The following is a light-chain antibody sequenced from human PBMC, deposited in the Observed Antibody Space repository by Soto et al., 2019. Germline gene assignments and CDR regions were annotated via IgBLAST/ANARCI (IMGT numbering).Light chain of an antibody. J-gene: IGKJ3*01. Sequence: DIVMTQSPLSLPVTPGEPASISCRSSQSLLHSNGYKYLNWYLQKPGQSPLLLIYLTSTRASGVPDTFSGSVSGTDFTLKISKVEADDVGVYYCMQALQSPVTFGPGTKVYIK. CDR3: MQALQSPVT. CDR2: LTS. V-gene: IGKV2-28*01. CDR1: QSLLHSNGYKY.